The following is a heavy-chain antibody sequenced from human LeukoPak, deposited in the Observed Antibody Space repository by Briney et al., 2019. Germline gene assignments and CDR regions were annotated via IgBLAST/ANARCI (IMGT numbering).Heavy chain of an antibody. D-gene: IGHD6-13*01. CDR3: ARHGRSWYSRGLPDCYYYYMDV. CDR1: GYCFTSYW. V-gene: IGHV5-51*01. CDR2: IYPGDSDT. J-gene: IGHJ6*03. Sequence: GESLKISCNGSGYCFTSYWIGGVRQMPGKGLVWMGIIYPGDSDTRYSPSFQGQVTISADKSISTAYLQWSSLKASDTAMYYCARHGRSWYSRGLPDCYYYYMDVWGKGTTVTVSS.